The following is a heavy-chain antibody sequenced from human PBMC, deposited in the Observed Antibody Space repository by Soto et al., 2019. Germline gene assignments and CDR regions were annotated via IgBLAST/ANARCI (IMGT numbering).Heavy chain of an antibody. J-gene: IGHJ3*02. Sequence: SETLSLTCTVSGGSISSYYWSWIRQPPGKGLEWIGYIYYSGSTNYNPSLKSRVTISVDTSKNQFSLKLSPVTAADTAVYYCARGVPATAGVSVGAFDIWGQGTMVTVSS. CDR2: IYYSGST. CDR3: ARGVPATAGVSVGAFDI. D-gene: IGHD2-2*01. V-gene: IGHV4-59*01. CDR1: GGSISSYY.